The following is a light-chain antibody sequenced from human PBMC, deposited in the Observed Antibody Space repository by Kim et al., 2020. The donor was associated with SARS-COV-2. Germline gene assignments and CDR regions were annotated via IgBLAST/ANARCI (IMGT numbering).Light chain of an antibody. CDR1: QSVLYSSNNKSY. CDR2: WAS. CDR3: QQYYSTPRT. Sequence: DIVMTQSPDSLAVSLGERATINCKSSQSVLYSSNNKSYLAWYQQKPGQPPKLLIYWASTRESGVPDRFSGSGSGTEFTLTISSLQAEDVAVYYCQQYYSTPRTFGEGTKVGIK. J-gene: IGKJ1*01. V-gene: IGKV4-1*01.